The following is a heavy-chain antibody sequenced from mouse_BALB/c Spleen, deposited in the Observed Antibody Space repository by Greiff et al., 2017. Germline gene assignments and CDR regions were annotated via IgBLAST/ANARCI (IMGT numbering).Heavy chain of an antibody. CDR1: GFTFSSYA. J-gene: IGHJ3*01. CDR3: ANSYGSSPAWFAY. V-gene: IGHV5-6-5*01. CDR2: ISSGGST. Sequence: DVKLVESGGGLVKPGGSLKLSCAASGFTFSSYAMSWVRQTPEKRLEWVASISSGGSTYYPDSVKGRFTISRDNAKNTLYLEMSSLRSEDTAMYYCANSYGSSPAWFAYWGQGTLVTVSA. D-gene: IGHD1-1*01.